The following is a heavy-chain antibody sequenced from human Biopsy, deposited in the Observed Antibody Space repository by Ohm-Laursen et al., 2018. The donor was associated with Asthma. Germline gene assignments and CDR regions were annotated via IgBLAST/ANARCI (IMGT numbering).Heavy chain of an antibody. CDR1: SGSGGYMRSGNYY. D-gene: IGHD6-13*01. Sequence: TLSLACSLSSGSGGYMRSGNYYWGWIRQPPGKGLEWIGSIYYSGTTYYNPSLESRVTVSADTSKNQFSLKLTSVTAADTTVYYCVRGSSSWHHGPFHYYYGLDVWGQGTTATVSS. CDR2: IYYSGTT. V-gene: IGHV4-39*01. CDR3: VRGSSSWHHGPFHYYYGLDV. J-gene: IGHJ6*02.